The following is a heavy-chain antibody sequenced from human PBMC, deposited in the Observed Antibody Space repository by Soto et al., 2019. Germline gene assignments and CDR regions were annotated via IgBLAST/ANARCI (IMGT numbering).Heavy chain of an antibody. CDR3: AAIRF. J-gene: IGHJ4*02. V-gene: IGHV3-23*01. CDR2: ISGTGSTT. CDR1: GFAFSSYA. Sequence: EVQLLESGGGLVQPGGSLRLSCVVSGFAFSSYAMSWVRQAPGKGLEWVSLISGTGSTTYYADSVKGRFTISRDNSKNTLYLQMNSLRADATAVYYCAAIRFWGQGTLVTVSS.